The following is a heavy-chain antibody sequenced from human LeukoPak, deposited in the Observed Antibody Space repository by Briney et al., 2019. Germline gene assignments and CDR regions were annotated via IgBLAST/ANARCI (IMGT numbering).Heavy chain of an antibody. CDR3: AKGGWVHYYFDY. CDR2: ISYDGSNK. D-gene: IGHD5-24*01. J-gene: IGHJ4*02. V-gene: IGHV3-30-3*01. Sequence: GGSLRLSCAASGFTFSSYAMHWVRQAPGKGLEWVAVISYDGSNKYYADSVKGRFTISKDNSKNTLYLQMNSLRAEDTAVYYCAKGGWVHYYFDYWGQGTLVTVSS. CDR1: GFTFSSYA.